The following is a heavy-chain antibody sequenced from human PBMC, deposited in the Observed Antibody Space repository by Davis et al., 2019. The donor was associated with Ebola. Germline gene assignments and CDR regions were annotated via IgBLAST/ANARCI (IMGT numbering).Heavy chain of an antibody. D-gene: IGHD3-3*01. Sequence: GGSLRLSCAASGFTFSGSAMHWVRQAPGKGLEWVANIKQDGSEKYYVDSVKGRFTISRDNAKNSLYLQMNSLRAEDTAVYYCARDGFDDFWSGYHYGMDVWGQGTTVTVSS. CDR3: ARDGFDDFWSGYHYGMDV. J-gene: IGHJ6*02. CDR2: IKQDGSEK. V-gene: IGHV3-7*03. CDR1: GFTFSGSA.